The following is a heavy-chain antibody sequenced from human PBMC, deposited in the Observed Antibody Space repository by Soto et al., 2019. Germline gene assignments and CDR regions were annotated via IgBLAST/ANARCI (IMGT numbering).Heavy chain of an antibody. J-gene: IGHJ4*02. CDR1: GYSFTTYW. D-gene: IGHD6-13*01. CDR3: ARKDIAGNSVDF. Sequence: GESLKISCKASGYSFTTYWIGWVRQMPGKGLEWMGIIYPGDSDTRYSPSFQGQVTVSADKSISTAYLQWSSLKASDSAMFYCARKDIAGNSVDFWGQGTLVTVSS. CDR2: IYPGDSDT. V-gene: IGHV5-51*01.